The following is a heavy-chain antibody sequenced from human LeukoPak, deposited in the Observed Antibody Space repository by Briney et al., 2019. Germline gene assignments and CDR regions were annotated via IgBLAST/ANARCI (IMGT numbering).Heavy chain of an antibody. CDR2: IYNRGST. D-gene: IGHD3-22*01. Sequence: SETLSLTCTVSGGSISTYYWSWIRQPPGKGLEWIGYIYNRGSTKYNPSLKSRVTISVDTSKNQISLKLSSVTAADTAVYYCAREGSDSSGYYYLHYWGQGTLVTVSS. V-gene: IGHV4-59*01. CDR1: GGSISTYY. CDR3: AREGSDSSGYYYLHY. J-gene: IGHJ4*02.